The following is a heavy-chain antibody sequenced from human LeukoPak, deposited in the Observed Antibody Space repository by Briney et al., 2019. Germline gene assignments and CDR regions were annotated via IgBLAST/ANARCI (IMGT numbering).Heavy chain of an antibody. D-gene: IGHD3-22*01. CDR1: GFTFSDYY. Sequence: GGSLRLSCAASGFTFSDYYMSWIRQAPGKGLEWVSYISSSGSTIYYADSVKGRFTISRDNAKNSLYLQMNSLRAEDTAVYYCAKDRSPSIYYDSSGYFDYWGQGTLVTVSS. V-gene: IGHV3-11*01. CDR2: ISSSGSTI. J-gene: IGHJ4*02. CDR3: AKDRSPSIYYDSSGYFDY.